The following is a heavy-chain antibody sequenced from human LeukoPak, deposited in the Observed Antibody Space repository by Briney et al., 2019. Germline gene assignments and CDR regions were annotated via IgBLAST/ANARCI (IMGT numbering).Heavy chain of an antibody. CDR2: ISGSGGST. Sequence: RXSXXAXGFTFXXYAMSWVRQAPGKGLEWVSAISGSGGSTYYADSVKGRFTISRDNSKNTLYLQMNSLRAEDTAVYYCATSVSIEGAFDIWGQGTMVTVSS. CDR1: GFTFXXYA. V-gene: IGHV3-23*01. J-gene: IGHJ3*02. CDR3: ATSVSIEGAFDI. D-gene: IGHD1-26*01.